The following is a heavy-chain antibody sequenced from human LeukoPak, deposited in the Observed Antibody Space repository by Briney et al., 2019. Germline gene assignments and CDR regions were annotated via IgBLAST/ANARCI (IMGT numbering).Heavy chain of an antibody. CDR2: IKSDGSTT. CDR3: ARDSDHGGKTFFDH. CDR1: GFTFSTYW. J-gene: IGHJ4*02. D-gene: IGHD4-23*01. Sequence: GGSLRLSCIASGFTFSTYWMHWVRQVPGKGLVWVARIKSDGSTTKYADSVEGRFTISRDNAENTLYLQMHSLRTEDTALYYCARDSDHGGKTFFDHWGLGTLVTVSS. V-gene: IGHV3-74*01.